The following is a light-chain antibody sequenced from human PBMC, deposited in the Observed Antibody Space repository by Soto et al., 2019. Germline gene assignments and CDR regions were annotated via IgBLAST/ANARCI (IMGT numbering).Light chain of an antibody. CDR2: IVS. CDR3: SSYTSSSTPYV. Sequence: QSALTQPASVSGSPGQSITISCTGTSSDVGGYNYVSWDQQHPAKAPNLIIYIVSNRPSVVSNRFSGSKSGNTASLTISGLQAEDEADYYCSSYTSSSTPYVFGTGTKLTVL. J-gene: IGLJ1*01. V-gene: IGLV2-14*01. CDR1: SSDVGGYNY.